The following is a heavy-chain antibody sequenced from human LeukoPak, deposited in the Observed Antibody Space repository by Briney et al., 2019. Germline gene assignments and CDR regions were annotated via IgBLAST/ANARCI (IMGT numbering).Heavy chain of an antibody. Sequence: PSETLSLTCTVSGGSISSYYWSWIRQPPGKGLEWIGYIYYSGSTNYNPSLKSRVTISVDTSKNQFSLKLSSVTAADTAVYYCARGGAATYYYYYVDVWGKGTTVTVSS. J-gene: IGHJ6*03. CDR3: ARGGAATYYYYYVDV. CDR1: GGSISSYY. V-gene: IGHV4-59*01. CDR2: IYYSGST. D-gene: IGHD1-26*01.